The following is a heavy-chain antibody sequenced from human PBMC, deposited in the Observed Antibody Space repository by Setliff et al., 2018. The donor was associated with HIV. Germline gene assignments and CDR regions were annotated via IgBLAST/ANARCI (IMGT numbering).Heavy chain of an antibody. D-gene: IGHD3-9*01. CDR2: IHYSGST. V-gene: IGHV4-31*03. Sequence: KASETLSLTCTVSGDSISSSGYYWNWIRQHPGKGLEWIGYIHYSGSTYYNPSLRSRVTISVDTYKNKLSLKLSSLSAADTAVYYSARVTGKRAGLVMGLDAFDIWGQGTMVTVSS. CDR3: ARVTGKRAGLVMGLDAFDI. J-gene: IGHJ3*02. CDR1: GDSISSSGYY.